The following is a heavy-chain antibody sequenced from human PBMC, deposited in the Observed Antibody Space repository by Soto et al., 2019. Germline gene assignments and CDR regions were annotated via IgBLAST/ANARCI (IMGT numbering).Heavy chain of an antibody. CDR2: ISYDGSDK. Sequence: LRLSCAASGFTFSSYAMHWVRQAPGKGLEWVAVISYDGSDKYYADSVKGRFTISRDNSKNTLNLQMNSLRADDTAVYYCAKALGELSPESYDYWGQGTLVTVSS. CDR1: GFTFSSYA. V-gene: IGHV3-30*18. D-gene: IGHD3-16*02. CDR3: AKALGELSPESYDY. J-gene: IGHJ4*02.